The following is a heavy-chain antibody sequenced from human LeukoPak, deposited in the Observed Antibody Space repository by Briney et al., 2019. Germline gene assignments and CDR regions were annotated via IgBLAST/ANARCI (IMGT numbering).Heavy chain of an antibody. D-gene: IGHD6-19*01. V-gene: IGHV3-23*01. J-gene: IGHJ4*02. CDR1: GFTFSSYG. CDR3: ANRGDGSSGWFLFDY. Sequence: PGGSLRLSCAASGFTFSSYGMSWVRQAPGKGLEWVSAISGSGGSTYYADSVKGRFTISRDNSKNTLYLQMNSLRAEDTAVYYCANRGDGSSGWFLFDYWGQGTLVTVSS. CDR2: ISGSGGST.